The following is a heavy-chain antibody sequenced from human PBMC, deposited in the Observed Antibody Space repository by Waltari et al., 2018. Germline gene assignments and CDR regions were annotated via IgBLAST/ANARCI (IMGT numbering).Heavy chain of an antibody. V-gene: IGHV3-23*01. Sequence: EVQLLESGGGLVQPGVSLRLSCEASGFPFTNYAMNWVRQAPGKGTEWVSAISGSGESTYYADSVKGWFSISRDNPKNTLYLQMSSLRAEDTAVYYCAKGTNMVITHSYFDCWGQGILVTVSS. CDR1: GFPFTNYA. CDR3: AKGTNMVITHSYFDC. CDR2: ISGSGEST. J-gene: IGHJ4*02. D-gene: IGHD2-21*01.